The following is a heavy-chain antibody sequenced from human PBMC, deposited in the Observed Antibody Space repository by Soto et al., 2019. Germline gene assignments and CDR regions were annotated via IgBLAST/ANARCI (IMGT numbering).Heavy chain of an antibody. CDR1: GYTFTSYG. D-gene: IGHD6-6*01. Sequence: QVQLVQSGAEVKKPGASVKVSCKASGYTFTSYGISWVRQAPGQGLEWMGWISAYNGNTNYAKKLLGRVTMTTDTATTPLYMNLTSLNSHDTAVYSFARNESIGAVWCQRTTVTVSS. CDR3: ARNESIGAV. V-gene: IGHV1-18*01. CDR2: ISAYNGNT. J-gene: IGHJ6*02.